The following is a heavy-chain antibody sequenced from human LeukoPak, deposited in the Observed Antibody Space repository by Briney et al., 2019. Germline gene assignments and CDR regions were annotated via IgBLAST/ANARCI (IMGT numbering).Heavy chain of an antibody. CDR2: ISSSSGYI. J-gene: IGHJ4*02. V-gene: IGHV3-21*01. D-gene: IGHD6-19*01. Sequence: GGSLRLSCAASGFTFSSYSMNWVRQAPGEGLEWVSSISSSSGYIYYADSVKGRFTISRDNAKNSLYLQMNSLRAEDTAMYHCARKSIAVAGPFDYWGQGTLVTVSS. CDR1: GFTFSSYS. CDR3: ARKSIAVAGPFDY.